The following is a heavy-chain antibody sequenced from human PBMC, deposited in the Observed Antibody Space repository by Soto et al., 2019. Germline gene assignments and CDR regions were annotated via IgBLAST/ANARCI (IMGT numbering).Heavy chain of an antibody. V-gene: IGHV4-34*02. CDR1: GDFFTGWF. CDR3: ARGMWIDSLDI. J-gene: IGHJ3*02. D-gene: IGHD3-9*01. Sequence: QVQIRQWGAGLLKPSETLSLTCGVQGDFFTGWFWSWIRQTPGKGLEWNGEINDGGRTKNNPSLQRRVTISVDPPNNQFSLNLKSLTAADTAVYYCARGMWIDSLDIWGQGTMVTVSS. CDR2: INDGGRT.